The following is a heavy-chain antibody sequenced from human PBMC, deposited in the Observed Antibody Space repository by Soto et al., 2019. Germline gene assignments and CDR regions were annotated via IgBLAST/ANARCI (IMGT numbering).Heavy chain of an antibody. D-gene: IGHD5-18*01. CDR2: ISYDGSNK. Sequence: QVQLVESGGGVVQPGRSLRLSCAASGFTFSSYGMHWVRQAPGKGLEWVAVISYDGSNKYYADSVKGRFTISRDNSKNTLYLQMNSLRAEDTAVYYCAKEVLGYCYGDYWRKGTLVTVSS. V-gene: IGHV3-30*18. J-gene: IGHJ4*02. CDR3: AKEVLGYCYGDY. CDR1: GFTFSSYG.